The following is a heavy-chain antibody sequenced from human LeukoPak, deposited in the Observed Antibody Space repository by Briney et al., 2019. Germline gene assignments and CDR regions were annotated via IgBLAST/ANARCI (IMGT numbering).Heavy chain of an antibody. J-gene: IGHJ6*02. V-gene: IGHV3-9*01. CDR1: GFTFDDYA. D-gene: IGHD6-19*01. CDR3: AKVPLSGWRYYYGMDV. CDR2: ISWNSGSI. Sequence: GRSLRLSCAASGFTFDDYAMHWVRQAPGKGLEWVSGISWNSGSIGYADSVKGRFTISRDNAKNSLYLQMNSLRAEDTALYYCAKVPLSGWRYYYGMDVWGQGTTVTVSS.